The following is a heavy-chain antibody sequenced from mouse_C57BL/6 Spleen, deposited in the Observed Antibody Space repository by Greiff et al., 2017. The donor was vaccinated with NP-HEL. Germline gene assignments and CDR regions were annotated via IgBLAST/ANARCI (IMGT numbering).Heavy chain of an antibody. CDR1: GFSFNTYA. CDR3: VRQGGITDYFDY. D-gene: IGHD1-1*01. J-gene: IGHJ2*01. V-gene: IGHV10-1*01. CDR2: IRSKSNNYAT. Sequence: EVQLQESGGGLVQPKGSLKLSCAASGFSFNTYAMNWVRQAPGKGLEWVARIRSKSNNYATYYADSVKDRFTISRDDSESMLYLQMNNLKTEDTAMYYCVRQGGITDYFDYWGQGTTLTVSS.